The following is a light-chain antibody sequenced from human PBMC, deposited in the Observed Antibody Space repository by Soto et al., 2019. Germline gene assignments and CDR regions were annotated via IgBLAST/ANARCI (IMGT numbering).Light chain of an antibody. V-gene: IGKV3-11*01. CDR2: DAS. CDR3: QQRSNWPLT. J-gene: IGKJ1*01. CDR1: QSVSSY. Sequence: EIVLTQSPATLSLSPWEIATLSCRASQSVSSYLAWYQQKPGQAPRLLIYDASNRATGIPARFSGSGSGTDFTLTISSLEPEDFAVYYCQQRSNWPLTFGQGTKVDIK.